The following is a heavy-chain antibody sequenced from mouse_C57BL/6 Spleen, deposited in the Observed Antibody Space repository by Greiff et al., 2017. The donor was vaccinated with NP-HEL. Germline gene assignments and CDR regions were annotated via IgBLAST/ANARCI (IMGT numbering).Heavy chain of an antibody. D-gene: IGHD2-4*01. J-gene: IGHJ1*03. Sequence: QVQLQQSGAELVRPGASVTLSCKASGYTFTDYEMHWVKQTPVHGLEWIGAIDPETGGTAYNQKFKGKAILTADKSSSTAYMELRSLTSEDSGVYYCTREGYDWGDFDVWGTGTTVTVSS. CDR3: TREGYDWGDFDV. CDR2: IDPETGGT. CDR1: GYTFTDYE. V-gene: IGHV1-15*01.